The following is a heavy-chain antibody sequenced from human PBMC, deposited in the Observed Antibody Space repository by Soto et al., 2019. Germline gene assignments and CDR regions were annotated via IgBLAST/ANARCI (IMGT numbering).Heavy chain of an antibody. D-gene: IGHD3-10*01. J-gene: IGHJ4*02. CDR3: VRDHLWAFDY. CDR2: IGNGGT. CDR1: GFSLSIYS. Sequence: PGESLKISCALSGFSLSIYSMNWVRQAPGKGLEWVAYIGNGGTNYADSVKGRFTISRDTAKNSLDLQMNSLSDEDTAVYYCVRDHLWAFDYWGQGTLATV. V-gene: IGHV3-48*02.